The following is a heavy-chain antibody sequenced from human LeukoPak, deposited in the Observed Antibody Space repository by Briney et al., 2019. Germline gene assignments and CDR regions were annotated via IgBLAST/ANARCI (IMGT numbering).Heavy chain of an antibody. D-gene: IGHD3-22*01. V-gene: IGHV3-11*01. Sequence: GGSLRLSCAASGFTFSDYYISWIRQAPGKGLEWVSYISSSGSTIYYADSVKGRFTISRDNAKNSLYLQMNSLRAEDTAVYYCARAKYYYDSSGLFDYWGQGPLVTVSS. J-gene: IGHJ4*02. CDR3: ARAKYYYDSSGLFDY. CDR2: ISSSGSTI. CDR1: GFTFSDYY.